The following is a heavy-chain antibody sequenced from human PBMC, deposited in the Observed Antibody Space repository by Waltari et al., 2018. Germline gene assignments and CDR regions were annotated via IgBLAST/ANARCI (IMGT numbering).Heavy chain of an antibody. D-gene: IGHD6-13*01. V-gene: IGHV1-69*10. Sequence: QVQLVQSGAEVKKPGSSVKVSCKASGGTFSSYAISWVRQAPGQGLEWMGGIIPILGIANYAQKFQGRVTITADKSTSTAYMELSSLRSEDTAVYYCAREPVYSSRHYYYMDVWGKGTTVTVSS. CDR1: GGTFSSYA. CDR2: IIPILGIA. J-gene: IGHJ6*03. CDR3: AREPVYSSRHYYYMDV.